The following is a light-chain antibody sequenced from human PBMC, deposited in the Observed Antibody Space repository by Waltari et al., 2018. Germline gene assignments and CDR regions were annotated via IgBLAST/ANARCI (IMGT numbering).Light chain of an antibody. CDR2: WAS. CDR1: QSVLYSSNNKNY. J-gene: IGKJ2*01. CDR3: QQYYSTPT. Sequence: DIVMTQSPDSLAVSLGERATINCKSSQSVLYSSNNKNYLAWYQQKPGQPPKMLIYWASTRGSGVPDRFSCSGSGTDFTLTISSLQAEDVAVYYCQQYYSTPTFGQGTKLEIK. V-gene: IGKV4-1*01.